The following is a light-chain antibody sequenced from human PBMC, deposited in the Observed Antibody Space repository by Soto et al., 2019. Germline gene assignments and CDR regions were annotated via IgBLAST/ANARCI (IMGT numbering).Light chain of an antibody. Sequence: DIQMTQSPSTLSASVGDRVTITCRASQSISSWSAWYQQKPGKDPKILIYKESSLESGVPSRFRGSGSGTEFTLTISRLQPDDFATYYCQQYNSYRTLGKGTKVDIK. V-gene: IGKV1-5*03. J-gene: IGKJ1*01. CDR3: QQYNSYRT. CDR2: KES. CDR1: QSISSW.